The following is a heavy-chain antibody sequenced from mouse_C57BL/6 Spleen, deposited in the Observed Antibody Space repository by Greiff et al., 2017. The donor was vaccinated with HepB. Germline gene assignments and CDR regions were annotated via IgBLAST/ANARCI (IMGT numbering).Heavy chain of an antibody. V-gene: IGHV5-17*01. Sequence: EVMLVESGGGLVKPGGSLKLSCAASGFTFSDYGMHWVRQAPEKGLEWVAYISSGSSTIYYADTVKGRFTISRDNAKNTLFLQMTSLRPEDTAMYYCARQRGYAMDYWGQGTSVTVSS. CDR1: GFTFSDYG. CDR3: ARQRGYAMDY. J-gene: IGHJ4*01. CDR2: ISSGSSTI.